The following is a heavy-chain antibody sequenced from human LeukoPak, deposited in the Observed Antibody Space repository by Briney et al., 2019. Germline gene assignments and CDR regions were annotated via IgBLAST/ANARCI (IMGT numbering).Heavy chain of an antibody. Sequence: SETRSLTCAVSGYSITSGYYWGWIRQPPGKGLEWIASIYYSGNSYYNPSLKSRATISVNTSKNQCSLKLSSVTAADTAQYYCARISYYYDDSGHPGYFDYWGLGTLVTVSS. CDR1: GYSITSGYY. D-gene: IGHD3-22*01. CDR3: ARISYYYDDSGHPGYFDY. V-gene: IGHV4-38-2*01. CDR2: IYYSGNS. J-gene: IGHJ4*02.